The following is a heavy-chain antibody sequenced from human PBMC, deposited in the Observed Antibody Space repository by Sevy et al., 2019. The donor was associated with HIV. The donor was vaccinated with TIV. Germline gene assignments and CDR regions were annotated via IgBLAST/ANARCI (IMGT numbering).Heavy chain of an antibody. J-gene: IGHJ3*01. D-gene: IGHD1-26*01. CDR1: GFTFSSYA. CDR3: AKIQVGATTAYAFDV. Sequence: GGSLRLSCAASGFTFSSYAMSWVRQAPGKGLEWVSAISGSGGSTYYADSVKGRFTISRDNSKNTLYLQMNSLRAEDTAVYYCAKIQVGATTAYAFDVWGQGTMVTVSS. V-gene: IGHV3-23*01. CDR2: ISGSGGST.